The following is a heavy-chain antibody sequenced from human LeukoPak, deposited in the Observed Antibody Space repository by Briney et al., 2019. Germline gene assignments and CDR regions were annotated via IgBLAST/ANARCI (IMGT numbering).Heavy chain of an antibody. CDR3: ARDIVVVPTRYWFDP. J-gene: IGHJ5*02. V-gene: IGHV3-21*01. D-gene: IGHD2-2*01. Sequence: GGSLRLSCAASGFTFSSYSLNWVRQAPGKGLEWVSSISSSSSYIYYADSVKGRFTISRDNAKNSLYLQMNSLRAEDTAVYYCARDIVVVPTRYWFDPWGQGTLVTVSS. CDR1: GFTFSSYS. CDR2: ISSSSSYI.